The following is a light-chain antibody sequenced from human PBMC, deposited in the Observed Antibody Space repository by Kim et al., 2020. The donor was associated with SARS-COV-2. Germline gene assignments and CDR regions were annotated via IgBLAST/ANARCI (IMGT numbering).Light chain of an antibody. CDR1: QNISSY. CDR3: QQLNSYPLT. J-gene: IGKJ4*01. V-gene: IGKV1-9*01. CDR2: AAS. Sequence: GDMVTSPCRARQNISSYLAWYQQKPGKAPKLLIYAASTLQSGVPSRFSGSGSGTDFTLTISSLQPVDFATYYCQQLNSYPLTFGGGTKVDIK.